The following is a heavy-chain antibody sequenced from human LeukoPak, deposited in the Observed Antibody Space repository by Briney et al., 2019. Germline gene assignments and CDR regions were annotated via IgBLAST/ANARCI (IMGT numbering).Heavy chain of an antibody. J-gene: IGHJ4*02. CDR1: GFIFSNYY. CDR2: IKQDGSEK. CDR3: VRDAYVLDY. V-gene: IGHV3-7*01. Sequence: GGSLRLSCAASGFIFSNYYMSWVRQAPGKGPEWVANIKQDGSEKYYVDSVKGRFTISRDNAKNSLYLQMNGLRAEDTAVYYCVRDAYVLDYWGQGTLVTVSS. D-gene: IGHD3-16*01.